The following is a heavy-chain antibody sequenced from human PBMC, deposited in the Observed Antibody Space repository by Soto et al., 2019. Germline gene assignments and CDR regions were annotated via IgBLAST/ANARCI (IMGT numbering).Heavy chain of an antibody. D-gene: IGHD4-17*01. CDR1: GFTFSSCG. V-gene: IGHV3-33*01. CDR2: IWYDGSNK. J-gene: IGHJ3*02. CDR3: ARRIRGDYDVLDI. Sequence: GGSLGLSCAASGFTFSSCGMHWGRQAPGKGREWVAVIWYDGSNKYYADSVKGRFTISRDNSKNTLYLQMNSLRAEVTAVYYCARRIRGDYDVLDIWGQGTMVTVSS.